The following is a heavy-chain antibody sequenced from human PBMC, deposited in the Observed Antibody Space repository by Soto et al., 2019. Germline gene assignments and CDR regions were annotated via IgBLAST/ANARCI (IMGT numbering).Heavy chain of an antibody. Sequence: PSETLSLTCTVSGGSISSYYWSWIRQPPGKGLEWIGYIYYSGSTNYNPSLKSRVTISVDTSKNQFSLKLSSVTAADTAVYYCARRKREQLVLYYYYGMDVWGQGTTVTVSS. V-gene: IGHV4-59*08. J-gene: IGHJ6*02. D-gene: IGHD6-6*01. CDR1: GGSISSYY. CDR3: ARRKREQLVLYYYYGMDV. CDR2: IYYSGST.